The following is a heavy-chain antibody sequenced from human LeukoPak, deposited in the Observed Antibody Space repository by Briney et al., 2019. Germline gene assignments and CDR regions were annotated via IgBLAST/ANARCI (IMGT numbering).Heavy chain of an antibody. CDR2: IYHSGST. CDR3: ARKGLSPPPGPQPDTRRTTFDI. D-gene: IGHD1-1*01. Sequence: PSGTLSLTCTVSGDSISGSIWWSLVRQPPGKGLEWIGEIYHSGSTNYNPSLKSRVSISVDKSKNQFSLKLSSVTAADTAVYYCARKGLSPPPGPQPDTRRTTFDIWGQGTMVTVSS. V-gene: IGHV4-4*02. CDR1: GDSISGSIW. J-gene: IGHJ3*02.